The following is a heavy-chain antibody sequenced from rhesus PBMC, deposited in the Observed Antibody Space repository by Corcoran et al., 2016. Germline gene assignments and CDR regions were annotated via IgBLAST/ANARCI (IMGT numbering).Heavy chain of an antibody. D-gene: IGHD2-2*01. V-gene: IGHV3-134*01. Sequence: EVQLVESGGGLVQPGGSLRLSCAASGFTFDDYAISWVRQAPGKGLEWVSRSRWNRGTIYYADSVKGRFTISRENAKNSLFLQMERLRAEDTAVYYCTRGPSLAYFDYWGQGVLVTVSS. J-gene: IGHJ4*01. CDR2: SRWNRGTI. CDR1: GFTFDDYA. CDR3: TRGPSLAYFDY.